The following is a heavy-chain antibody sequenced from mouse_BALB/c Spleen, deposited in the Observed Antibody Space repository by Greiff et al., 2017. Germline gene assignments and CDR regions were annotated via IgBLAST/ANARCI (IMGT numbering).Heavy chain of an antibody. V-gene: IGHV5-17*02. Sequence: VQLKQSGGGLVQPGGSRKLSCAASGFTFSSFGMHWVRQAPEKGLEWVAYISSGSSTIYYADTVKGRFTISRDNPKNTLFLQMTSLRSEDTAMYYCANGVVATDYAMDYWGQGTSVTVSS. J-gene: IGHJ4*01. CDR1: GFTFSSFG. CDR3: ANGVVATDYAMDY. CDR2: ISSGSSTI. D-gene: IGHD1-1*01.